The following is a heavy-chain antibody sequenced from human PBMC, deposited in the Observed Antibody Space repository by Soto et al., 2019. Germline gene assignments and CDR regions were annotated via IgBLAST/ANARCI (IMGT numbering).Heavy chain of an antibody. Sequence: ASVKVSCKASGYTFFTYDISWVRQAPGQGLEWMGWISTYSGDTKYAQKFQGRVTMTRNTSISTAYMELSSLRSEDTAVYYCARGLRAGSGSPTDYWGQGTLVTVSS. CDR3: ARGLRAGSGSPTDY. CDR2: ISTYSGDT. CDR1: GYTFFTYD. V-gene: IGHV1-8*02. J-gene: IGHJ4*02. D-gene: IGHD1-26*01.